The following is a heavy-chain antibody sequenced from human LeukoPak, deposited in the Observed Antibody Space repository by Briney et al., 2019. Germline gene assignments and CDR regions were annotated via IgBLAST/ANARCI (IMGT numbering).Heavy chain of an antibody. J-gene: IGHJ2*01. CDR3: ARAHPSIAARPRRYFDL. D-gene: IGHD6-6*01. CDR2: IYTSGST. V-gene: IGHV4-4*07. CDR1: GGSTSSYY. Sequence: SETLSLTCTVSGGSTSSYYWSWIRQPAGKGLEWIGRIYTSGSTNYNPSLKSRVTMSVDTSKNQFSLKLSSVTAADTAVYYCARAHPSIAARPRRYFDLWGRGTLVTVSS.